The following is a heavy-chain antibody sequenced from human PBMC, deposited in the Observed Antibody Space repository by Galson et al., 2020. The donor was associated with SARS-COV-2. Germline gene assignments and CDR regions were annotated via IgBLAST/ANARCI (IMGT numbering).Heavy chain of an antibody. Sequence: SETLSLTCAVSGGPISSSNWWSWVRQPPGKGLEWIGEIYHSGSTNYNPSLKSRFTISVDKSKNQFSLKLSSVTAADTAVYYCARRLCSSTSCPNWFDPWGQGTLVTVSS. CDR3: ARRLCSSTSCPNWFDP. CDR1: GGPISSSNW. D-gene: IGHD2-2*01. J-gene: IGHJ5*02. V-gene: IGHV4-4*02. CDR2: IYHSGST.